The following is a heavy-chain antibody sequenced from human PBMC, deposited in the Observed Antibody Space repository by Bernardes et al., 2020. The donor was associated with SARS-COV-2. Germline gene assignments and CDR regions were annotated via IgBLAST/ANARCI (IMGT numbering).Heavy chain of an antibody. D-gene: IGHD4-17*01. CDR2: IRGTVDSS. V-gene: IGHV3-23*01. J-gene: IGHJ4*02. CDR1: EVTSKKSA. Sequence: GGSLRLSCVNSEVTSKKSASTWVRQAPGKGLEWVSTIRGTVDSSFYVASVKGRFTISRDNSKNTLYLQMTSLRVEDTAIYYCTDYDRDFWGQGTLVTVSS. CDR3: TDYDRDF.